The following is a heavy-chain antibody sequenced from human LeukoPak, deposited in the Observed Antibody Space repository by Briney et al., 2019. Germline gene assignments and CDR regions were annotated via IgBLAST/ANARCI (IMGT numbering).Heavy chain of an antibody. Sequence: ASVKVSCKASGGTFSSYAISWVRQAPGQGPEWMGGIIPIFGTANYAQKFQGRVTITTDESTSTAYMELSSLRSEDTAVYYCAARGGSGWYSDCWGQGTLVTISS. J-gene: IGHJ4*02. CDR1: GGTFSSYA. CDR2: IIPIFGTA. CDR3: AARGGSGWYSDC. D-gene: IGHD6-19*01. V-gene: IGHV1-69*05.